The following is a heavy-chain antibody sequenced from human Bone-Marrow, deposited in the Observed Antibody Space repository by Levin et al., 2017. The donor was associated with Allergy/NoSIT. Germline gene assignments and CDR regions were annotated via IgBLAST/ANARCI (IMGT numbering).Heavy chain of an antibody. CDR3: AVARGLLYFCSGS. Sequence: GGSLRLSCAASGFTFNTYWLYWVRQPPGKGLVWVSRIDTDGSSTTYADSVKGRFSVSRDNTKSTMYLQMNGLRAEDTAMYYCAVARGLLYFCSGSRGRGTLVSVST. V-gene: IGHV3-74*01. D-gene: IGHD3-10*02. CDR1: GFTFNTYW. J-gene: IGHJ4*02. CDR2: IDTDGSST.